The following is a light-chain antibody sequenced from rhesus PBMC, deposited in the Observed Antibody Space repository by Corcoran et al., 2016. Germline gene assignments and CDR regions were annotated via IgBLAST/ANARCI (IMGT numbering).Light chain of an antibody. CDR3: QNYDKSPLT. CDR1: QSVGNS. Sequence: QPILTQSPASLSLSPGESATLSCRASQSVGNSLAWYQQKPGQAPRPVISGAWTRAPGIPDRFSGSGSGTDFTLAISSLEPEDFAVYFCQNYDKSPLTFGGGTRVEIK. CDR2: GAW. V-gene: IGKV3-53*01. J-gene: IGKJ4*01.